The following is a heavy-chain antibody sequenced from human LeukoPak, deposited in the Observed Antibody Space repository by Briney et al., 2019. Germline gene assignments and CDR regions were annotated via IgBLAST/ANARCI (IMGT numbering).Heavy chain of an antibody. D-gene: IGHD1-7*01. J-gene: IGHJ3*02. V-gene: IGHV1-18*01. Sequence: ASVKVSCKASGYTFTSYGISWVRQAPGQGPEWMGWISAYNGNTNYAQKLQGRVTMTTDTSTSTAYMELRSLRSDDTAVYYCARVSIGYWNYLSSAFDIWGQGTMVTVSS. CDR2: ISAYNGNT. CDR3: ARVSIGYWNYLSSAFDI. CDR1: GYTFTSYG.